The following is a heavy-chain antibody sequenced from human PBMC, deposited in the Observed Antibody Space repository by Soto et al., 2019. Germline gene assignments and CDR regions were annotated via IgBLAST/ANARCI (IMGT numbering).Heavy chain of an antibody. Sequence: EVQLVESGGGLVKPGGSLRLSCATSGFTFSSYRMNWVRQAPGKGLEWVSSISSSSSYIYYGDSVRGRFTISRDNAKNSLSLQMNSLSAEDTAVYYRARDVGYCSGGSCYALSAFEIWGQGTMVTVSS. CDR2: ISSSSSYI. D-gene: IGHD2-15*01. V-gene: IGHV3-21*01. CDR1: GFTFSSYR. CDR3: ARDVGYCSGGSCYALSAFEI. J-gene: IGHJ3*02.